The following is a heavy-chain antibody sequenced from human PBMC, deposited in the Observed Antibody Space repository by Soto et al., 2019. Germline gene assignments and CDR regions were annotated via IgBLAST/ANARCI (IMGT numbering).Heavy chain of an antibody. CDR3: ARAVYDSSGYFIH. J-gene: IGHJ4*02. CDR1: GGTFSSYT. Sequence: AASVKVSCKASGGTFSSYTISWVRQAPGQGLEWMGRIIPILGIANYAQKFQGRVTITADKSTSTAYMELSSLRSEDTAVYYCARAVYDSSGYFIHWGQGTLVTVSS. CDR2: IIPILGIA. V-gene: IGHV1-69*02. D-gene: IGHD3-22*01.